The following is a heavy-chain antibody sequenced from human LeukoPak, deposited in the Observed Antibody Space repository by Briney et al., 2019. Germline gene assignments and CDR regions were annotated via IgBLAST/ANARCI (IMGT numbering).Heavy chain of an antibody. V-gene: IGHV5-51*01. Sequence: HGESLKISCKGSGYSFTSYWIGWVRQMPGKGLKWMGTIYPGDSDTRYSPSFQGQVTISADKSISTAYLQWSSLKASDTAMYYCARLHRSGWTGFDYWGQGTLVTVSS. CDR1: GYSFTSYW. CDR2: IYPGDSDT. J-gene: IGHJ4*02. CDR3: ARLHRSGWTGFDY. D-gene: IGHD6-19*01.